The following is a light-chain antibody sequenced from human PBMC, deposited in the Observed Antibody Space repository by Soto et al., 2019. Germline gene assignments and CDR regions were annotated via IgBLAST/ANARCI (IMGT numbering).Light chain of an antibody. V-gene: IGKV1-39*01. CDR2: AAS. Sequence: DIRMTQSPSSLSVSVGDGVTITCRASETINNYLNWYQQKPGRAPKLLIHAASTLQSGVPSRFSGSGSGTDFTLTISSLQPEDFATYSCQQSYTTPWTFGLGTREEI. CDR3: QQSYTTPWT. CDR1: ETINNY. J-gene: IGKJ1*01.